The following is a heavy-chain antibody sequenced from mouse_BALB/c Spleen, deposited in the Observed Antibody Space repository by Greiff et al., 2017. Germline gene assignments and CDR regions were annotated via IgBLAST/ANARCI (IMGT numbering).Heavy chain of an antibody. V-gene: IGHV1-9*01. J-gene: IGHJ2*01. D-gene: IGHD1-1*01. CDR1: GYTFSSYW. CDR3: ARGTYYYGSSPWYFDY. Sequence: QVQLKESGAELMKPGASVKISCKATGYTFSSYWIEWVKQRPGHGLEWIGEILPGSGSTNYNEKFKGKATFTADTSSNTAYMQLSSLTSEDSAGYYCARGTYYYGSSPWYFDYGGEGTTRTVSS. CDR2: ILPGSGST.